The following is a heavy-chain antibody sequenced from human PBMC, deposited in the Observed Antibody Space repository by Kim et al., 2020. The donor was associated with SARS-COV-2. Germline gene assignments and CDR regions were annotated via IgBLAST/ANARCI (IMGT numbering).Heavy chain of an antibody. J-gene: IGHJ6*02. CDR3: ARAPARIAVAGYYYYYGMDV. V-gene: IGHV3-13*01. Sequence: GGSLRLSCAASGFTFSSYDMHWVRQATGKGLEWVSAIGSAGDTYYPGSVKGRFTISRENAKNSLYLQMSSLRAGDTAGYYCARAPARIAVAGYYYYYGMDVWGQGTTVTVSS. D-gene: IGHD6-19*01. CDR1: GFTFSSYD. CDR2: IGSAGDT.